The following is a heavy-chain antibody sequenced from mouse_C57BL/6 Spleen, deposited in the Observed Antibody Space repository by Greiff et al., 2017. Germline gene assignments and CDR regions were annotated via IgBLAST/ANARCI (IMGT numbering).Heavy chain of an antibody. CDR1: GYAFTNYL. CDR3: ARELPMDY. Sequence: VQLQQSGAELVRPGTSVKVSCKASGYAFTNYLIGWVKQRPGQGLEWIGVINPGGGGTNYNEKFKGKATLTADKSSSTAYMQLGSLTSEDSAVYFCARELPMDYWGQGTSVTVSS. D-gene: IGHD2-1*01. CDR2: INPGGGGT. V-gene: IGHV1-54*01. J-gene: IGHJ4*01.